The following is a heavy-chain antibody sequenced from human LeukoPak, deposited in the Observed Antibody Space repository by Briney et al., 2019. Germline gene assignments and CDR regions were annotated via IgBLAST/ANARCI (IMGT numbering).Heavy chain of an antibody. J-gene: IGHJ4*02. CDR3: ATDVAAAGTYDY. Sequence: GASVKVSCKVSGYTLTELPMHWVRQAPGKGLEWMGGFDPEDGETIYAQKFQGRVTMTEDTSTDTAYMELSSLRSEDTAVYYCATDVAAAGTYDYWGQGTLVTVSS. D-gene: IGHD6-13*01. CDR2: FDPEDGET. CDR1: GYTLTELP. V-gene: IGHV1-24*01.